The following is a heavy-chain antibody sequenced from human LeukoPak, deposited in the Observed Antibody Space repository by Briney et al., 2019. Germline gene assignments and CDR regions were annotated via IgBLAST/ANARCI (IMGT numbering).Heavy chain of an antibody. CDR2: ISSNGGST. J-gene: IGHJ4*02. CDR3: VKGPLWSVAGTRFDY. Sequence: GGSLRLSCSASGFTFSSYAMHWVRQAPGKGLEYVSAISSNGGSTYYADSVKDRFTISRDNSKSTLYLQMSSLRAEDTAVYYCVKGPLWSVAGTRFDYWGQGTLVTVSS. D-gene: IGHD6-19*01. V-gene: IGHV3-64D*06. CDR1: GFTFSSYA.